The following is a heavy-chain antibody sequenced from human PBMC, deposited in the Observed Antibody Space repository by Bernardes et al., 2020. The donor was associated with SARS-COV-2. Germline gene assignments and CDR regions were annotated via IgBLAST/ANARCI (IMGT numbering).Heavy chain of an antibody. Sequence: GAYLKISCHDSGYSFTRHWIAWVRHMPGKGLEWMGMIYPDDSETRFSPSFQGRVTISADKSINTAYLQWTSLKASDTAMYYCATHSDSSERGAFDLWGQGTLVTVSS. J-gene: IGHJ3*01. CDR3: ATHSDSSERGAFDL. CDR1: GYSFTRHW. V-gene: IGHV5-51*01. CDR2: IYPDDSET. D-gene: IGHD6-6*01.